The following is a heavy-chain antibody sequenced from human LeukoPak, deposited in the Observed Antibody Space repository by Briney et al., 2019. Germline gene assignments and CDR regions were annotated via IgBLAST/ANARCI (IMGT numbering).Heavy chain of an antibody. Sequence: SETLSLTCTVSGGSISSYYWSWIRQPAGKGLEWIGRIYTSGSTNYNPSLKSRVTMSVDTSKNQFSLNLTSVTAADTAVYFCARPNLGYCSGDSCYWNWFDSWGQGTLVTVSS. CDR1: GGSISSYY. V-gene: IGHV4-4*07. D-gene: IGHD2-15*01. CDR3: ARPNLGYCSGDSCYWNWFDS. CDR2: IYTSGST. J-gene: IGHJ5*01.